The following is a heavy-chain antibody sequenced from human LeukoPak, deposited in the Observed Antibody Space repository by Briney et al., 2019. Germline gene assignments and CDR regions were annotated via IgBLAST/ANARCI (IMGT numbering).Heavy chain of an antibody. V-gene: IGHV3-33*01. D-gene: IGHD5-12*01. CDR3: ARSIRGPEYFQH. J-gene: IGHJ1*01. CDR1: GFTFSSYG. CDR2: IWYDGSNK. Sequence: PGRSLRLSCAASGFTFSSYGMHGVRQAPGKGLEGVAVIWYDGSNKYYADSVKGRFTISRDNSKNTLYLQMNSLRAEDTAVYYCARSIRGPEYFQHWGQGTLVTVSS.